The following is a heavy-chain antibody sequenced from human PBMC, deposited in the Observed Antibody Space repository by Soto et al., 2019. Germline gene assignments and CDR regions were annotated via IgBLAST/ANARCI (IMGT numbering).Heavy chain of an antibody. Sequence: QLQLQESGPGLVKPSETLSLTCTVSGGSISSSSYYWGWIRQPPGKGLEWIGSIYYSGYTYYNPSLKSRVTISADTSKNQSSLKLSAVTAADTAVYYCARHNGPLYVGYYYDMDVWGQGTTVTVSS. V-gene: IGHV4-39*01. CDR2: IYYSGYT. D-gene: IGHD3-16*01. CDR1: GGSISSSSYY. J-gene: IGHJ6*02. CDR3: ARHNGPLYVGYYYDMDV.